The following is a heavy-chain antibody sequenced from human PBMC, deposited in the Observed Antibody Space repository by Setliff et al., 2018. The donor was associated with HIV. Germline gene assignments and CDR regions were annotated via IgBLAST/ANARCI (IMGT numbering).Heavy chain of an antibody. CDR2: FHYRGSP. CDR1: GDSFNNYH. Sequence: PSETLSLTCTVSGDSFNNYHWSWIRQPPGEGLQFLGFFHYRGSPIYNPSLKSRVKIPVDTSKNQFSLNLTSVTAADTAVYYCARSVARDYWYFGHWGRGTLVTVSS. V-gene: IGHV4-59*01. D-gene: IGHD6-6*01. J-gene: IGHJ2*01. CDR3: ARSVARDYWYFGH.